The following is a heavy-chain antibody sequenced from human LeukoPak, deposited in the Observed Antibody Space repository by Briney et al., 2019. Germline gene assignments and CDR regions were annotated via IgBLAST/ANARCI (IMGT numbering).Heavy chain of an antibody. Sequence: ASVKVSCKASGYTFTSYDINWVRQATGQGLEWMGWMNPNSGNTGYAQKFQGRVTITRNTSISTAYMELSSLRSEDTTVYYCARGERLDGDYDYWGQGTLVTVSS. D-gene: IGHD4-17*01. CDR2: MNPNSGNT. J-gene: IGHJ4*02. V-gene: IGHV1-8*03. CDR3: ARGERLDGDYDY. CDR1: GYTFTSYD.